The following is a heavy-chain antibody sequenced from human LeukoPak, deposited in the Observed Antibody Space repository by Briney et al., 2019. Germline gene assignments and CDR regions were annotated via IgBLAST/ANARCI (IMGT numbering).Heavy chain of an antibody. J-gene: IGHJ4*02. CDR1: GFTFSSYW. V-gene: IGHV3-7*01. D-gene: IGHD5-18*01. CDR3: ARDTGGGYSCYDC. Sequence: HPGGSLRLSCAASGFTFSSYWMTWIRQAPGKGLEWVANIKQDGSEKYYVDSVKGRFTISRDNTKNSLYLQMNSLRAEDTAVYDCARDTGGGYSCYDCWGQGTLVTVSS. CDR2: IKQDGSEK.